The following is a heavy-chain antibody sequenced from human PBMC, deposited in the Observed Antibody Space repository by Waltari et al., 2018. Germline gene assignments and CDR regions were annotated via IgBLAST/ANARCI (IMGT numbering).Heavy chain of an antibody. J-gene: IGHJ4*02. Sequence: EVQLLESGGGLVQPGGSLRLSCAASGFTFSSYAMSWVRQAPGKGLEWVSEITGSGGGTYYVDSVKGRFTISRDDSKSIAYLQMNSLKTEDTAVYYCTRVARAAAYFDYWGQGTLVTVSS. D-gene: IGHD6-13*01. CDR2: ITGSGGGT. V-gene: IGHV3-23*02. CDR3: TRVARAAAYFDY. CDR1: GFTFSSYA.